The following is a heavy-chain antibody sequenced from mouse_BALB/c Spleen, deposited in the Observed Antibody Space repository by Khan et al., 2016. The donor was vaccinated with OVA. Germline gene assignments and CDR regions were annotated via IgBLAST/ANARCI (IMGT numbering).Heavy chain of an antibody. Sequence: EVQLVESGPGLVKPSQSLSLTCTVTGYSITSDYAWNWIRQFPGNKLEWMGYISSSGSTNYNPSLKSRISITRDTSKNQFFLQLNSVTTEDTATYYCARTARIKYWGQGTTLTVSS. CDR3: ARTARIKY. CDR2: ISSSGST. V-gene: IGHV3-2*02. J-gene: IGHJ2*01. CDR1: GYSITSDYA. D-gene: IGHD1-2*01.